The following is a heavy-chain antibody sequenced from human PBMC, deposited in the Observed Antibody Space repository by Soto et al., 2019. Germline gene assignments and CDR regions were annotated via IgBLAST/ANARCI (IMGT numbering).Heavy chain of an antibody. CDR2: INPSGGST. CDR1: GYTFTSYY. V-gene: IGHV1-46*01. Sequence: QVQLVQSGAEVKKPGASVKVPCKASGYTFTSYYMHWVRQAPGQGLEWMGIINPSGGSTSYAQKFQGRVTMTRDTSTSTVYMELSSLRSEDTAVYYCARDQMGRLGMDVWGQGTTVTVSS. J-gene: IGHJ6*02. D-gene: IGHD2-21*02. CDR3: ARDQMGRLGMDV.